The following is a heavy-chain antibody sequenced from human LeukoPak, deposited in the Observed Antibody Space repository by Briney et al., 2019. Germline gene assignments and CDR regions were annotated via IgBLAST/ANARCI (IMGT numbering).Heavy chain of an antibody. CDR1: GGSFSGYY. Sequence: SETLSLTCAVYGGSFSGYYWSWIRQPPGKGLEWIGEINHSGSTNYNPSLKSRVTISVDTSKNQLSLKLSSVTAADTAVYYCARGGGVGSGGVDYWGQGTLVTVSS. CDR2: INHSGST. V-gene: IGHV4-34*01. CDR3: ARGGGVGSGGVDY. D-gene: IGHD3-10*01. J-gene: IGHJ4*02.